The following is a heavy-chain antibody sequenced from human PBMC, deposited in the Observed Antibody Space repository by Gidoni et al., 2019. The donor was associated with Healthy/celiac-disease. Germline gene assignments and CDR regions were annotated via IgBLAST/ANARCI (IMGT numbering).Heavy chain of an antibody. CDR3: ARDLNRAKAVAGNPLDY. J-gene: IGHJ4*02. Sequence: QVQLVQSGAEVKKPGSSVKVSCKASGGTFSSYTISWVRQAPGQGLEWMGRIIPILGIANYAQKFQGRVTITADKSTSTAYMELSSLRSEDTAVYYCARDLNRAKAVAGNPLDYWGQGTLVTVSS. D-gene: IGHD6-19*01. V-gene: IGHV1-69*08. CDR1: GGTFSSYT. CDR2: IIPILGIA.